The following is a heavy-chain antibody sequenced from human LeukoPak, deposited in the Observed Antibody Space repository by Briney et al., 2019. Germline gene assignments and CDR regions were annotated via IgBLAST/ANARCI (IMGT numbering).Heavy chain of an antibody. D-gene: IGHD2-15*01. CDR1: GFTFSSYG. J-gene: IGHJ4*02. CDR3: ARDRSSGAFDY. V-gene: IGHV3-33*01. CDR2: IWHDGSNK. Sequence: GGSLRRSCAASGFTFSSYGMHWVRQAPGRGLEWVAIIWHDGSNKYYADFVKGRFTISRDNSKNTLDLQMNSLRAEDTAVYYCARDRSSGAFDYWGQGTLVTVSS.